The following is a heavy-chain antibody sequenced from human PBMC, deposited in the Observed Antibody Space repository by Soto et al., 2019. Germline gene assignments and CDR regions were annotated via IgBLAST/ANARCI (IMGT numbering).Heavy chain of an antibody. J-gene: IGHJ3*02. CDR1: GFTFSSYG. CDR3: ASTRDSSGPYDAFDI. V-gene: IGHV3-30*03. CDR2: ISYDGSNK. D-gene: IGHD3-22*01. Sequence: SGGSLRLSCAASGFTFSSYGMHWVRQAPGKGLEWVAVISYDGSNKYYADSVKGRFTISRDNSKNTLYLQMNSLRAEDTAVYYCASTRDSSGPYDAFDIWGQGTMVTVSS.